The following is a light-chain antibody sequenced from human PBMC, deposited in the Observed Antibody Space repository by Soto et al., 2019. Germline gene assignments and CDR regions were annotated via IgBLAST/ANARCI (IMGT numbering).Light chain of an antibody. CDR3: QQYNNWPRA. CDR1: QDITRW. CDR2: GAS. J-gene: IGKJ1*01. Sequence: DIQMTQSPSSVSGSVGDRVTITCRASQDITRWLAWYQQKPGKAPKLLIYGASTRATGIPARFSGSGSGTEFTLTISSLQSEDFAVYYCQQYNNWPRAFGQGTKVDIK. V-gene: IGKV1-12*01.